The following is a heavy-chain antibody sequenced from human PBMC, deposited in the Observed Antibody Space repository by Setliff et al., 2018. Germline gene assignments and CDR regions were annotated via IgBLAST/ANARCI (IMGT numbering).Heavy chain of an antibody. CDR2: IRQDGTNK. D-gene: IGHD3-3*01. J-gene: IGHJ4*02. CDR1: GFIISDYW. Sequence: VGSLRLSCVASGFIISDYWMTWVRQAPGKGLEWVADIRQDGTNKYYADSVRGRFTISRDNAKNSLYLQMNSLRAEDTALYYCAREVWNYYDKSWSGYADHWGQGTLVTVSS. CDR3: AREVWNYYDKSWSGYADH. V-gene: IGHV3-7*03.